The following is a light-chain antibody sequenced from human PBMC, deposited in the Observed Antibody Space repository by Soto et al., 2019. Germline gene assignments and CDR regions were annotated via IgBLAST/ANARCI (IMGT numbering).Light chain of an antibody. J-gene: IGLJ1*01. CDR1: SSNIGGYD. CDR2: ANS. CDR3: QSYDSSLSGYV. V-gene: IGLV1-40*01. Sequence: QSVLTQPPSVSGAPGQRVTFSCTGSSSNIGGYDVHWYQQLPGTAPKLLIYANSNRPSGVPDRFSGSKSGSSVSLAITGLQAEEEAEYYCQSYDSSLSGYVFGAGTKVTVL.